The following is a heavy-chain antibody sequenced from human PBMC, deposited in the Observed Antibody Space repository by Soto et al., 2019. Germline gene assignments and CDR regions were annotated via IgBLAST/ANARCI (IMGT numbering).Heavy chain of an antibody. CDR1: GFTLSNSA. J-gene: IGHJ3*01. V-gene: IGHV1-58*01. CDR3: AAELYSGGSCCSFDF. D-gene: IGHD2-15*01. CDR2: IVVGSGNT. Sequence: GSSVKVSCETSGFTLSNSAVQWVRQARGQRLEWMAWIVVGSGNTNYAQKFRERVTITRDMSTSTTHMEVSSLTSEDTAVYYCAAELYSGGSCCSFDFWG.